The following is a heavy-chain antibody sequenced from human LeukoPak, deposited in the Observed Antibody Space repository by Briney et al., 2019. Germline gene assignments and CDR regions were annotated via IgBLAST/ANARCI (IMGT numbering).Heavy chain of an antibody. V-gene: IGHV1-18*01. Sequence: ASVKVSCKASGYTFTSYGISWVRQAPGQGLEWMGWISAYNGNTNYAQKLQGRVTMTTDTSTSTAYMELRSLRSDDTAVYYCARGSAVTGRGNLPFQYWGQGTLVTVSS. J-gene: IGHJ4*02. CDR1: GYTFTSYG. CDR2: ISAYNGNT. CDR3: ARGSAVTGRGNLPFQY. D-gene: IGHD2-21*02.